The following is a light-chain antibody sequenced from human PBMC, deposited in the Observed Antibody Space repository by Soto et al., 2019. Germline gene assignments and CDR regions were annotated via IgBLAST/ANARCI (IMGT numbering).Light chain of an antibody. CDR2: DXS. V-gene: IGKV1-5*01. CDR3: XQYNXXXXLT. CDR1: QSISRW. J-gene: IGKJ4*01. Sequence: DIQVTQSPSTLSASVGDRFTITCLAIQSISRWLAWYQQKPCKAPKLLIYDXSSLESGVPSRFSGSGSGTEFTLTISSLQHXDFAXXXXXQYNXXXXLTXXGGTKVDIK.